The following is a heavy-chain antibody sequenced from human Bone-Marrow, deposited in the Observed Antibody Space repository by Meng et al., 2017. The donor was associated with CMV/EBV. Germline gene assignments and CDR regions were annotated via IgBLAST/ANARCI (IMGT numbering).Heavy chain of an antibody. V-gene: IGHV3-38-3*01. D-gene: IGHD5/OR15-5a*01. CDR2: ISGGST. CDR1: GFTVSSNE. Sequence: GESLKISCAASGFTVSSNEMSWVRQAPGKGLEWVSSISGGSTYYADSVKGRFTISRDNAKNSLYLQMNSLRAEDTAVYYCAQSPCLGPFGPVFSPWGPRTLVTVSS. J-gene: IGHJ5*02. CDR3: AQSPCLGPFGPVFSP.